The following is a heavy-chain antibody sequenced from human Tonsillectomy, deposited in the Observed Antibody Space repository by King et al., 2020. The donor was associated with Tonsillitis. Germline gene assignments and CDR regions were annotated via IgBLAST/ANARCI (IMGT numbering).Heavy chain of an antibody. CDR1: GYTFTGYY. CDR2: INPNSGGT. CDR3: ARGIRLRYYGSGSYYNLVDY. J-gene: IGHJ4*02. D-gene: IGHD3-10*01. V-gene: IGHV1-2*04. Sequence: VQLVESGAEVKKPGASVKVSCKASGYTFTGYYMHWVRQAPGQGLEWMGWINPNSGGTNYAQKFQGWVTMTRETSISPAYMELSRLRSDDTAVYYCARGIRLRYYGSGSYYNLVDYWGQGTLVTVSS.